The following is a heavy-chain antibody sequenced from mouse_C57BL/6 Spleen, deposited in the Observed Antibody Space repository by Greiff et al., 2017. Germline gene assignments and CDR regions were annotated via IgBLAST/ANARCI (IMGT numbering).Heavy chain of an antibody. CDR1: GFTFTDYY. V-gene: IGHV7-3*01. J-gene: IGHJ2*01. Sequence: EVQRVESGGGLVQPGGSLSLSCAASGFTFTDYYMSWVRQPPGKALEWLGFIRNKANGYTTEYSASVKGRFTISRDNSQSILYLQMNALRAEDSATYYCAREDGYYYYFDYWGQGTTLTVSS. D-gene: IGHD2-3*01. CDR3: AREDGYYYYFDY. CDR2: IRNKANGYTT.